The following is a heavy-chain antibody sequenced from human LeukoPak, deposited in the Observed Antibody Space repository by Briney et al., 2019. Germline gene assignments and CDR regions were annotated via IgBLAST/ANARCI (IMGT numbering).Heavy chain of an antibody. CDR2: IYHSGST. V-gene: IGHV4-38-2*02. D-gene: IGHD1-26*01. J-gene: IGHJ4*02. Sequence: SETLSLTCTVSGYSISSGYYWGWIRQPPGKGLEWIGSIYHSGSTYYNPSLKSRVTISVDTSKNQFSLKLSSVTAADTAVYYCARGYPRGGKGAYYNWGQGTLVTVSS. CDR3: ARGYPRGGKGAYYN. CDR1: GYSISSGYY.